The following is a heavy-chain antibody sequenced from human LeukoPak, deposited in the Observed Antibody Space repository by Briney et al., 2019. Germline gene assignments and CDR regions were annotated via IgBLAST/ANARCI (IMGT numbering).Heavy chain of an antibody. CDR2: ISDDGVNT. J-gene: IGHJ5*01. V-gene: IGHV3-23*01. D-gene: IGHD4-17*01. Sequence: PGGSLRLSCAASGFTFSNCAMSWVRQAPGKGPEWVSTISDDGVNTYYADSVKGRFTIYRDNSKSTLYLQMNSLRAEDTAVYYCAKVRWIAVTTTFDCWGQGTLVTVSS. CDR1: GFTFSNCA. CDR3: AKVRWIAVTTTFDC.